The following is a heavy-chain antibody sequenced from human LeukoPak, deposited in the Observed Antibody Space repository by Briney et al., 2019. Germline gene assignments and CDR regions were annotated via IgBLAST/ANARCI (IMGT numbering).Heavy chain of an antibody. CDR3: AKSHLAAAGAASDY. J-gene: IGHJ4*02. Sequence: GGSLRLSCAASGFTFANYAMSWVRQAPGKGLEFVSSISRSGDTTFYADSVKGRFTISRDNSKDTLYLQMDRLRADDAAVYYCAKSHLAAAGAASDYWGQGTLVTVSS. V-gene: IGHV3-23*01. CDR2: ISRSGDTT. D-gene: IGHD6-13*01. CDR1: GFTFANYA.